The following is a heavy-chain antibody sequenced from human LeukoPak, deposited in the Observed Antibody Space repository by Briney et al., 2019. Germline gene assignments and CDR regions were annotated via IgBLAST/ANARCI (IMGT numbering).Heavy chain of an antibody. CDR2: K. D-gene: IGHD6-13*01. CDR3: ARGGAAAGHYYYYGMDV. Sequence: GRSLRLSCAASGFTFSSYAMHWVRHAQGKGLEWEAVKYYADSVKGRFTISRDNSKNTLYLQMNSLRAEDTAVYYCARGGAAAGHYYYYGMDVWGQGTTVTVSS. V-gene: IGHV3-30*04. J-gene: IGHJ6*02. CDR1: GFTFSSYA.